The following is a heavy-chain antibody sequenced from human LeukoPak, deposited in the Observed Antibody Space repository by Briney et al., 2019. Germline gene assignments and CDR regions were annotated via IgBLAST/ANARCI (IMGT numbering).Heavy chain of an antibody. CDR3: ARTTYDYVWGSYEAHDY. D-gene: IGHD3-16*01. Sequence: SGPALVKPTQTLTLTCTFSGFSLSTSGMCVSWIRQPPGKALEWLALIDWDDDKYYSTSLKTRLTISKDTSKNQVVLTMTNMDPVDTATYYCARTTYDYVWGSYEAHDYWGQGTLVTVSS. V-gene: IGHV2-70*01. CDR1: GFSLSTSGMC. CDR2: IDWDDDK. J-gene: IGHJ4*02.